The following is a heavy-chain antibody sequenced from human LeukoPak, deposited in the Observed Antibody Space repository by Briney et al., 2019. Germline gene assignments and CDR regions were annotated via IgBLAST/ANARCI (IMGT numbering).Heavy chain of an antibody. J-gene: IGHJ3*02. CDR2: TYTGGST. D-gene: IGHD5/OR15-5a*01. V-gene: IGHV4-4*07. Sequence: SETLSLTCTVSGGSISSYYWSWIRQPAGKGLEWIGRTYTGGSTNYNPSLKRRITMSVDTSTNQFSLNLISVTAADTAVYYCARDLPWSVYSFDIWGQGTMVTVSS. CDR1: GGSISSYY. CDR3: ARDLPWSVYSFDI.